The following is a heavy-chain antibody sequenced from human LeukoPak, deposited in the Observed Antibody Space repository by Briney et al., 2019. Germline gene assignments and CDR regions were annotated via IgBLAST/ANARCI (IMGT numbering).Heavy chain of an antibody. CDR3: ARDPDAVYSGYDSDWFDP. Sequence: ASVKVSSKASGYTFTSYGISWVRQAPGQGLEWMGWISAYNGNTNYAQKLQGRVTMTTDTSTSTAYMELRSLRSDDTAVYYCARDPDAVYSGYDSDWFDPWGQGTLVTVSS. V-gene: IGHV1-18*04. D-gene: IGHD5-12*01. CDR1: GYTFTSYG. CDR2: ISAYNGNT. J-gene: IGHJ5*02.